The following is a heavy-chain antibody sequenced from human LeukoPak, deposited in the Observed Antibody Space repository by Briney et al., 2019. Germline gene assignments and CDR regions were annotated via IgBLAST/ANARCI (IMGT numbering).Heavy chain of an antibody. CDR2: IHTSGST. Sequence: KSSETLSLTCTVSGGSISSYYWSWIRQPAGKGLEWIGRIHTSGSTNYNPSLKSRVTMSVDTSKNQFSLKLSSVTAADTAVYYCARDSYYYDSSGCYRFDYWGQGTLVTVSS. CDR3: ARDSYYYDSSGCYRFDY. D-gene: IGHD3-22*01. CDR1: GGSISSYY. V-gene: IGHV4-4*07. J-gene: IGHJ4*02.